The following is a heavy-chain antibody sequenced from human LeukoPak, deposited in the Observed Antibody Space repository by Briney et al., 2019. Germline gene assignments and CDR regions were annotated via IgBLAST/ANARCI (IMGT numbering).Heavy chain of an antibody. J-gene: IGHJ4*02. CDR2: ISAYNGNT. V-gene: IGHV1-18*01. D-gene: IGHD3-22*01. Sequence: GASVKVSCKASGYTFTSYGISWVRQAPGQGLEWMGWISAYNGNTNYAQKLQGRVTMTTDTSTSTAYMELRSLRSDDTAVYYCARGPTDYYDSTTEIEYWGQGTLVTVSS. CDR3: ARGPTDYYDSTTEIEY. CDR1: GYTFTSYG.